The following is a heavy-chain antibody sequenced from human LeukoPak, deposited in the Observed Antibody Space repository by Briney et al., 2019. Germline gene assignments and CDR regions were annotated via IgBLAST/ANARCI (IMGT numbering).Heavy chain of an antibody. CDR1: GITLSNYG. J-gene: IGHJ4*02. CDR2: ISDSGGRT. Sequence: GGPLRLSCAVSGITLSNYGMSWVRQTPGKGLEWVAGISDSGGRTNYADSVKGRFTVSRDNPKNTLYLQMNSLRAEDTAVYFCAKRGVVIRVILVGFHKEAQYFDSWGQGALVTVSS. V-gene: IGHV3-23*01. CDR3: AKRGVVIRVILVGFHKEAQYFDS. D-gene: IGHD3-22*01.